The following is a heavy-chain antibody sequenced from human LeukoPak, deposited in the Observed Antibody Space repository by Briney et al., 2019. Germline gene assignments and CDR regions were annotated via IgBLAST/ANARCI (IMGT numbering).Heavy chain of an antibody. V-gene: IGHV4-34*01. J-gene: IGHJ4*02. CDR3: ARGRIAAALFDY. Sequence: KPSETLSLTCAVYGGSFSGYYWSWIRQPPGKGLEWIGEINHSGSTNYNPSFKSRVTISVDTSKNQFSLKLSSVTAADTAVYYCARGRIAAALFDYWGQGTLVTVSS. CDR2: INHSGST. CDR1: GGSFSGYY. D-gene: IGHD6-13*01.